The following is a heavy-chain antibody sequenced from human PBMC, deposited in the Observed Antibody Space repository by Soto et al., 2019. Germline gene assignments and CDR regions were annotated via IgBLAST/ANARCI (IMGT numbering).Heavy chain of an antibody. CDR3: ATDYSAPSRNVFDI. CDR2: IKTKTFGGTT. J-gene: IGHJ3*02. V-gene: IGHV3-15*07. CDR1: GFTFNNAR. D-gene: IGHD4-4*01. Sequence: VQLVESGGGLVKPGGSLRLSCVASGFTFNNARMNWVRQAPGKGLEWVGHIKTKTFGGTTDYAAPVKGRCTISRDDSRNMVFLQMDSLKTEDTAVYYCATDYSAPSRNVFDIWGQGTRVTVSS.